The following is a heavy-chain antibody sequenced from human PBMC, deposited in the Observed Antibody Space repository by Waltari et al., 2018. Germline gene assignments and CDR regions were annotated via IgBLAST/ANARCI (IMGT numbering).Heavy chain of an antibody. Sequence: QVQLQESGPGLVKPSETLSLTCTVSGGSISSYYWSWIRQPPGKGLEWIGYIYYSGSTNSNPSLKSRVTISVDTSKNQFSLKLSSVTAADTAVYYCARGRWLQDYYYYYYMDVWGKGTTVTVSS. CDR3: ARGRWLQDYYYYYYMDV. CDR2: IYYSGST. D-gene: IGHD5-12*01. CDR1: GGSISSYY. J-gene: IGHJ6*03. V-gene: IGHV4-59*01.